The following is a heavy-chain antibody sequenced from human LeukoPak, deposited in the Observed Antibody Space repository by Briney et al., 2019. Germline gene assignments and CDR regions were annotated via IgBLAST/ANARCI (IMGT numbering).Heavy chain of an antibody. CDR1: GGSISSTSYY. CDR3: ARTQEAGYSSGYYYYYMDV. Sequence: PSETLSLTCTVSGGSISSTSYYWSWIRQPPGTGLEWIGYIHYSGSTNYNPSLKSRVTISVDTSKNQFSLKLSSVTAADTAVYYCARTQEAGYSSGYYYYYMDVWGKGTTVTISS. D-gene: IGHD6-19*01. J-gene: IGHJ6*03. V-gene: IGHV4-61*05. CDR2: IHYSGST.